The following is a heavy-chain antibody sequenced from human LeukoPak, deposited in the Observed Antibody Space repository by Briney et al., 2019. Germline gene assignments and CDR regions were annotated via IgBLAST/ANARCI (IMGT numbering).Heavy chain of an antibody. J-gene: IGHJ4*02. CDR3: AGDKTTAAAGIY. Sequence: GASVKVSCKASGYTFTSYDINWVRQATGQGLEWMGWINPNSGGTNYAQKFQGGVTMTRDTSISTAYMELSRLRSDDTAVYYCAGDKTTAAAGIYWGQGTLVTVSS. V-gene: IGHV1-2*02. CDR2: INPNSGGT. CDR1: GYTFTSYD. D-gene: IGHD6-13*01.